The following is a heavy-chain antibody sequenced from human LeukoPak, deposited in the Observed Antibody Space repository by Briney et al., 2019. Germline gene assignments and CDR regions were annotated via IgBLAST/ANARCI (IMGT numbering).Heavy chain of an antibody. CDR3: ARGDYYYYYYMDV. CDR2: IYYSGST. Sequence: SETLSLTCTVSGGSISSSSYYWGWIRQPPGKGPEWIGSIYYSGSTYYNPSLKSRVTLSVDTSKNQFSLKLSSVTAADTAVYYCARGDYYYYYYMDVWGKGTTVTISS. J-gene: IGHJ6*03. CDR1: GGSISSSSYY. D-gene: IGHD3-16*01. V-gene: IGHV4-39*01.